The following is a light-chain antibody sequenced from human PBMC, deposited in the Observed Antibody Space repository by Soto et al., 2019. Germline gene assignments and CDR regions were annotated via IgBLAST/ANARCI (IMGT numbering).Light chain of an antibody. CDR3: QVWDSITARV. Sequence: SYELTQPLSVSVALGQTARITCGGNNIGSKNVHWYQQKPGQPPVLVIYRDSNRPSGIPERFSGSNSGNTATLTISRAQAGDEADYYCQVWDSITARVFGGGTKLTVL. CDR1: NIGSKN. V-gene: IGLV3-9*01. CDR2: RDS. J-gene: IGLJ3*02.